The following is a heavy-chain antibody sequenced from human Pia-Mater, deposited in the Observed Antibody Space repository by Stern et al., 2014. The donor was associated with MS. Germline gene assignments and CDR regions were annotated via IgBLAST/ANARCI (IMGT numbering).Heavy chain of an antibody. CDR2: IDLDDDK. D-gene: IGHD3-3*01. CDR1: GFSLSTSGMR. CDR3: ARSPPYYEFWNDYYYFDY. J-gene: IGHJ4*02. V-gene: IGHV2-70*04. Sequence: ESGPALVKPTQTLTLTCTFSGFSLSTSGMRVSWIRQPPGKALEXLARIDLDDDKFYSTSLKTRLTISKDTSKNQVVLTMTNMDPVDTATYYCARSPPYYEFWNDYYYFDYWGQGTLVAVSS.